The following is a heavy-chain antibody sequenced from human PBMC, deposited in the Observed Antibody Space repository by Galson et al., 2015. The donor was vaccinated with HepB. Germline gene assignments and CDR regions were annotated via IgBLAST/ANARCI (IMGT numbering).Heavy chain of an antibody. Sequence: SLRLSCAASGFTVSSNYMSWVRQAPGKGLGWVSVIYSGGSTYYADSVKGRFTISRDNSKNTLYLQMNSLRAEDTAVYYCARHWTGGYGMDVWGQGTTVTVSS. D-gene: IGHD1-1*01. CDR2: IYSGGST. J-gene: IGHJ6*02. CDR3: ARHWTGGYGMDV. V-gene: IGHV3-53*01. CDR1: GFTVSSNY.